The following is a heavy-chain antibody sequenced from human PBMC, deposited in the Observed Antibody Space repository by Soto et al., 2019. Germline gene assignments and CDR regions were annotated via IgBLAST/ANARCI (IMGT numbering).Heavy chain of an antibody. D-gene: IGHD5-18*01. CDR3: ARDRIQLRVGKYSFKGMDV. V-gene: IGHV1-69*06. Sequence: QVQLVQSGAEMRKPGSSLRVSCKASGGTFSDFAFSWVRQAPGQGLEWTGGIVPRFGSPNYAQKFGGRVTISADTSTSTVYMEVSSLRFDDTAVYFCARDRIQLRVGKYSFKGMDVWGQGTTITVSS. CDR2: IVPRFGSP. J-gene: IGHJ6*02. CDR1: GGTFSDFA.